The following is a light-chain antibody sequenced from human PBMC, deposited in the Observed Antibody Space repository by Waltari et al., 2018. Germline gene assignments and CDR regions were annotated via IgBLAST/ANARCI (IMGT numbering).Light chain of an antibody. V-gene: IGLV1-44*01. CDR1: TSITGTNT. Sequence: QSVLTQPPSTSGTPGQRLTISCSGSTSITGTNTVTWYQLLPGTAPKTVIFANYHRPSGVPDRFSASKSGTSASLVISGLQSEDEADYFCATWDDSLSGRVFGGGTKVTVL. J-gene: IGLJ3*02. CDR3: ATWDDSLSGRV. CDR2: ANY.